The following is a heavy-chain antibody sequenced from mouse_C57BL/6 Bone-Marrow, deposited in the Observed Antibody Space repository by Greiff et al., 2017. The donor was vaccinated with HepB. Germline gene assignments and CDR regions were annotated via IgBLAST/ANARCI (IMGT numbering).Heavy chain of an antibody. CDR2: INPNNGGT. J-gene: IGHJ1*03. V-gene: IGHV1-18*01. CDR3: ASLAQTGKYWYFDD. D-gene: IGHD4-1*01. Sequence: VQLQQSGPELVKPGASVKIPCKASGYTFTDYNMDWVKQSHGKSLEWIGDINPNNGGTIYNQKFKGKATLTVDKSSSTAYMELRSLTSEDTAVYYCASLAQTGKYWYFDDWGTGTTVTVSS. CDR1: GYTFTDYN.